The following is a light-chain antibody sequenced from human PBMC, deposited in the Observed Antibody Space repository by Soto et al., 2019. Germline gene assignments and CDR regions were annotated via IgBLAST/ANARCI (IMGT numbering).Light chain of an antibody. V-gene: IGLV1-44*01. Sequence: QAVVTQPPSASGTPGQRVTISCSGSRSNIGSNAVSWYQQLPGTAPRLLIFSNDQRHSGVPDRFSGSKSGTSASLAISGLQSEDEAHYFCASWDDSLNGGMFGGGTQLTVL. CDR1: RSNIGSNA. CDR2: SND. J-gene: IGLJ3*02. CDR3: ASWDDSLNGGM.